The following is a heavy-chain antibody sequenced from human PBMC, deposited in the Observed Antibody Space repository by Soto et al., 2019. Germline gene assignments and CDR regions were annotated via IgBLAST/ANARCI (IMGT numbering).Heavy chain of an antibody. D-gene: IGHD3-22*01. Sequence: QVQLVQSGAEVKKPGASVKVSCKASGYTFTSYGISWVRQAPGQGLEWMGWISAYNGNTNCAQKLPGRVTLTTDTSRPTAYMELRSLRSDDTAVYYCATGGRQDSSGYYLPFSGMDVWGQGPTVTVPS. CDR3: ATGGRQDSSGYYLPFSGMDV. CDR1: GYTFTSYG. CDR2: ISAYNGNT. V-gene: IGHV1-18*01. J-gene: IGHJ6*02.